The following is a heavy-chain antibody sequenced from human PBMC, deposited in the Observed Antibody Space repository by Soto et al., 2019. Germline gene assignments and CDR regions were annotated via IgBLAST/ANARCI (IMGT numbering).Heavy chain of an antibody. D-gene: IGHD4-17*01. CDR3: ADITSVTYAFDI. V-gene: IGHV2-5*02. Sequence: QITLKEYGPTLVKPTQTLTLTCTFSGFSLSTSGVGVGWIRQPPGKALEWLALIYWDDDKRYSPSLKSRLTITKDTSKNQVVLTMTNMDPVDTATYYSADITSVTYAFDIWGQGTMVTVSS. CDR2: IYWDDDK. J-gene: IGHJ3*02. CDR1: GFSLSTSGVG.